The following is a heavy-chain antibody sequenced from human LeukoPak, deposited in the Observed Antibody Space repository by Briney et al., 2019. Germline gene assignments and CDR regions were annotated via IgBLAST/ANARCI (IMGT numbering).Heavy chain of an antibody. CDR1: GGTFSSYA. CDR2: IIPIFGTA. Sequence: KVSXKASGGTFSSYAISWVRQAPGQGLEWMGGIIPIFGTANYAQKFQGRVTITADESTSTAYMELSSLRSEDTAVYYCARRSRDSFFGVDSGYYMDVWGKGTTVTVSS. V-gene: IGHV1-69*01. CDR3: ARRSRDSFFGVDSGYYMDV. J-gene: IGHJ6*03. D-gene: IGHD3-3*02.